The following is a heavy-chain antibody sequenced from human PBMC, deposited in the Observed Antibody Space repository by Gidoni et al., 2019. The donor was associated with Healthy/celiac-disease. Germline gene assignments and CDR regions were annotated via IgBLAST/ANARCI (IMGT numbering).Heavy chain of an antibody. CDR1: GFPFSSYW. CDR2: INSDGSST. J-gene: IGHJ3*02. D-gene: IGHD3-22*01. CDR3: ARDKGAYYYDSSGYSFDAFDI. V-gene: IGHV3-74*01. Sequence: EVQLVESGGGLVQPGGSLRLSCSASGFPFSSYWMHWVRQAPGKGLVWVSRINSDGSSTSYADSVKARFTISRDNAKNTLYLQMNSLRAEDTAVYYCARDKGAYYYDSSGYSFDAFDIWGQGTMVTVSS.